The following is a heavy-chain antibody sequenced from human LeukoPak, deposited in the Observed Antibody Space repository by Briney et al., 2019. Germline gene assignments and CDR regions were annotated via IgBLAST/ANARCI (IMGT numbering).Heavy chain of an antibody. CDR3: ARERCISTSCSHGMDV. CDR1: GFTFSNFW. Sequence: GGSLRLSCAASGFTFSNFWMNWVRQTPGKGLVWVSRINSDGSSAAYADSVRGRFTISRDNAKNTLYVQMNSLRAEDTAVYHCARERCISTSCSHGMDVWGQGTTVTVSS. J-gene: IGHJ6*02. D-gene: IGHD2-2*01. CDR2: INSDGSSA. V-gene: IGHV3-74*01.